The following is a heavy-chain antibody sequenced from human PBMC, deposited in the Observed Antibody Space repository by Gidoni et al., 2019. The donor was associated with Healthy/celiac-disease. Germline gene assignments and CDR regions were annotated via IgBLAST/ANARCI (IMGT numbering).Heavy chain of an antibody. Sequence: QVQLVESGGGVVQPGRSLRLSCAASGFTFSSYGMPWVRQAPGKGLEWVAVISYDGSNKYYADSVKGRFTISRDNSKNTLYLQMNSLRAEDTAVYYCAKGPLYCSGGSCYRVAFDIWGQGTMVTVSS. CDR3: AKGPLYCSGGSCYRVAFDI. CDR2: ISYDGSNK. D-gene: IGHD2-15*01. V-gene: IGHV3-30*18. CDR1: GFTFSSYG. J-gene: IGHJ3*02.